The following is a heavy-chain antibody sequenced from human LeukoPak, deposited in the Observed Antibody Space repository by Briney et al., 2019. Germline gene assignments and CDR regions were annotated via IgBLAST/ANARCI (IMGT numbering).Heavy chain of an antibody. CDR2: IYYSGST. J-gene: IGHJ4*02. CDR1: GGSISTYY. Sequence: PSETLSLTCTVSGGSISTYYLSWIRQPPGKGLEWVGYIYYSGSTNYNPSLESRVTISVDTSKNQFSLKLSSVTAADTAVYYCARVMVRGVIDYWGQGTLVTVSS. V-gene: IGHV4-59*01. CDR3: ARVMVRGVIDY. D-gene: IGHD3-10*01.